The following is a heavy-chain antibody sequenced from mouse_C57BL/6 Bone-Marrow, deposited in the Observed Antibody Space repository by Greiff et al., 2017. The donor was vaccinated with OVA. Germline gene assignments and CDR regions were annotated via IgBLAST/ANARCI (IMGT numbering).Heavy chain of an antibody. CDR2: INPGSGGT. Sequence: VQLQQSGAELVRPGTSVKVSCKASGYAFTKYLIEWVKQRPGQGLEWIGVINPGSGGTNYNEKFKGKATLTADKSSSTAYMQLSSLTSEDSAVYFYARDSHYEEVGYFDDWGTGTTVTLSS. V-gene: IGHV1-54*01. D-gene: IGHD2-5*01. CDR3: ARDSHYEEVGYFDD. J-gene: IGHJ1*03. CDR1: GYAFTKYL.